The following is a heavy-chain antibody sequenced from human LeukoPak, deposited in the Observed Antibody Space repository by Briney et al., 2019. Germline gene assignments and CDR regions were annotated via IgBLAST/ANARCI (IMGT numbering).Heavy chain of an antibody. D-gene: IGHD6-19*01. V-gene: IGHV4-59*01. J-gene: IGHJ4*02. CDR3: ARDHSSGIFDY. CDR2: IYYSGST. Sequence: PSETLSLTCTVSGGSISSYYWSWIRQPPGKGLEWIGYIYYSGSTNYNPSLKSRVTISVDTSKNQFSLKLSSVTAADTAVYYCARDHSSGIFDYWGQGTLVTVSS. CDR1: GGSISSYY.